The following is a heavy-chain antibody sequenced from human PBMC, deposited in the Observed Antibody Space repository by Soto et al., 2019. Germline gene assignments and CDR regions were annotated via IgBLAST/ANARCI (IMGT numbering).Heavy chain of an antibody. Sequence: ASVKVSCKASGYTFTSYGISWVRQAPGQGLEWMGWISTYNGNTKYAQKLQGRVTMTTDTSTSTAYMELRSLRSDDTAVYYCARGSPTTTPFDYWGQGTLVTVSS. CDR1: GYTFTSYG. CDR2: ISTYNGNT. V-gene: IGHV1-18*01. D-gene: IGHD1-1*01. J-gene: IGHJ4*02. CDR3: ARGSPTTTPFDY.